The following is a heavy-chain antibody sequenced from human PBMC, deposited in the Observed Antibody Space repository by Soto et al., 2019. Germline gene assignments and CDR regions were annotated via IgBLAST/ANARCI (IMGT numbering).Heavy chain of an antibody. CDR1: GFTFSSYA. CDR2: ISYDGSNK. V-gene: IGHV3-30-3*01. Sequence: AGGSLRLSCAASGFTFSSYAMHWVRQAPGKGLEWVAVISYDGSNKYYADSVKGRFTISRDNSKNTLYLQMNSLRAEDTAVYYCARAPTSVILVYYYYGMDVWGQGTTVTVS. CDR3: ARAPTSVILVYYYYGMDV. D-gene: IGHD1-26*01. J-gene: IGHJ6*02.